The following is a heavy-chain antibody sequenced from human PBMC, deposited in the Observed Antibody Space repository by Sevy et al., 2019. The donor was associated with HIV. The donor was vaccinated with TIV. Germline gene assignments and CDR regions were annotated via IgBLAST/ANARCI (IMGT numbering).Heavy chain of an antibody. J-gene: IGHJ4*02. Sequence: GGSLRLSCAASGFAFSGYWMHWVRQAPGKGLEWVANINDDGTTKYYVDSVKGRFTISRNNAKKSLFLQMNDVRVDDTAIYYCARAIGAAAAYWGQGTLITVSS. CDR2: INDDGTTK. CDR1: GFAFSGYW. V-gene: IGHV3-7*03. D-gene: IGHD2-2*01. CDR3: ARAIGAAAAY.